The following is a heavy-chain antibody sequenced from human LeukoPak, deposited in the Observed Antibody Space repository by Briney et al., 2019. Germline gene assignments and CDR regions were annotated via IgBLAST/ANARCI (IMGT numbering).Heavy chain of an antibody. CDR3: AKVALYDSSGYYDY. CDR1: GFTFDDYA. V-gene: IGHV3-9*01. Sequence: GGSLRLSCAASGFTFDDYAMHWVRQAPGKGLEWVSGISRNSGSIGYADSVKGRFTISRDNAKNSLYLQMNSLRAEDTALYYCAKVALYDSSGYYDYXGXXTLVTVSS. J-gene: IGHJ4*01. CDR2: ISRNSGSI. D-gene: IGHD3-22*01.